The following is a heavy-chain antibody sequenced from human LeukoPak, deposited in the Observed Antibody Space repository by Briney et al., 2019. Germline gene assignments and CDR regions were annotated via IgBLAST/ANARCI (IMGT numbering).Heavy chain of an antibody. CDR3: ANLHDYGDYEVDY. Sequence: PGGSLRLSCAASGFTFSSYAMTWVRQAPGKGLEWVSAISGSGGSTYYADSVKGRFTISRDNSKNTLYLQMNSLRAEDTAVYYCANLHDYGDYEVDYWGQGTLVTVSS. V-gene: IGHV3-23*01. CDR1: GFTFSSYA. D-gene: IGHD4-17*01. CDR2: ISGSGGST. J-gene: IGHJ4*02.